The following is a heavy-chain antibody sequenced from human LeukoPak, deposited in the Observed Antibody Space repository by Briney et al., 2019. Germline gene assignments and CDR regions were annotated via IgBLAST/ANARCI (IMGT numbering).Heavy chain of an antibody. D-gene: IGHD6-19*01. Sequence: SETLSLTCTVSGDSISSYYWNWIRQPPGKGPEWIGFTYDRGSTNYNPSLKSRVTISGDTSKNQFSLKLSSVTAADTAVYYCARRRGSGRSDVFDIWGQGTMVTVSS. J-gene: IGHJ3*02. CDR3: ARRRGSGRSDVFDI. CDR1: GDSISSYY. CDR2: TYDRGST. V-gene: IGHV4-59*13.